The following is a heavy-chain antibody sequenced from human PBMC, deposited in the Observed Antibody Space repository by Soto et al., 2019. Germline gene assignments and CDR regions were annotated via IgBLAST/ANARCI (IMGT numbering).Heavy chain of an antibody. D-gene: IGHD3-10*01. V-gene: IGHV4-59*01. CDR2: ISHSGLR. CDR1: GVSISSGY. J-gene: IGHJ5*02. CDR3: ATSNPTCPGCYS. Sequence: SETLSLTCIVSGVSISSGYCTWFRQSPGKGLEWIGYISHSGLRHYRASLQSRLTMSVETSKNQFSLNLTSVTAADTAIYYCATSNPTCPGCYSWGQGTLVTVSS.